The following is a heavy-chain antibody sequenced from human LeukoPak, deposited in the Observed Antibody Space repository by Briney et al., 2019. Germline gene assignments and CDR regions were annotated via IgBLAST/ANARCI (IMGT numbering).Heavy chain of an antibody. J-gene: IGHJ5*02. CDR1: GVSISSGSYY. CDR3: ARVQYRKTTVERRKDWFDP. Sequence: SETLSLTCTVSGVSISSGSYYWSWIRQPAGKGLEWIGRIYTSGSTNYNPSLKSRVTISVDTSKNQFSLKLSSVTAADTAVYYCARVQYRKTTVERRKDWFDPWGQGTLVTVSS. CDR2: IYTSGST. D-gene: IGHD4-11*01. V-gene: IGHV4-61*02.